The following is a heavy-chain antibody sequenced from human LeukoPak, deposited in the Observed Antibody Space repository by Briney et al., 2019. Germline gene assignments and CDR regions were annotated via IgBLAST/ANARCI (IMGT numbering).Heavy chain of an antibody. CDR1: RGSIRTYY. Sequence: PSETLSLTCTVSRGSIRTYYWSWIRQSPGKGLEWIGYIYDSGTTKYNPSLKSRVTISVDTSKNQFSLKLSSVTAADTAVYYCASNQGRLHGRLESWFDPWGQGTLVTVSS. D-gene: IGHD1-1*01. V-gene: IGHV4-59*12. CDR2: IYDSGTT. J-gene: IGHJ5*02. CDR3: ASNQGRLHGRLESWFDP.